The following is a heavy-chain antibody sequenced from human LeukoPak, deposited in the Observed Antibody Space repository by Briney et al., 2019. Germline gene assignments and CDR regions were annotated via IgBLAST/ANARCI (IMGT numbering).Heavy chain of an antibody. CDR2: INHSGST. D-gene: IGHD1-26*01. J-gene: IGHJ4*02. CDR1: GGSFSGYY. V-gene: IGHV4-34*01. Sequence: SETLSLTCAVYGGSFSGYYWSWIRQPPGKGLEWIGEINHSGSTNYNPSLKSRVTISIDTSKNQFSLKLSSVTAADTAVYYCARRRGSGSYYRIDYWGQGTLVTVSS. CDR3: ARRRGSGSYYRIDY.